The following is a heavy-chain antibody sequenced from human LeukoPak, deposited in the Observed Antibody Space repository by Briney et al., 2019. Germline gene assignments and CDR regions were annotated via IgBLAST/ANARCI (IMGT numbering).Heavy chain of an antibody. J-gene: IGHJ4*02. CDR3: ARDSVLEGYNFDY. V-gene: IGHV3-66*02. D-gene: IGHD5-24*01. CDR1: GFTACSNY. CDR2: IYSGDRT. Sequence: GGCLRLSRAPSGFTACSNYMSCVCQGPRKGLGWVSVIYSGDRTYYADPVKSRFISSKDNSKNTLYLQMNSLRAEDTAVYYCARDSVLEGYNFDYWGQGTLVTVSS.